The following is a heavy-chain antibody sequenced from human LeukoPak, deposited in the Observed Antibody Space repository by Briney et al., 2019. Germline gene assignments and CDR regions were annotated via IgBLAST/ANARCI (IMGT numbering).Heavy chain of an antibody. Sequence: PSETLSLTCTVSGGSISSGSYYWSWIRQPAGKGLEWIGCIYTSGSTNYNPSLKSRVTMSVDTSKNQFSLKLSSVTAADTAVYYCARDSPVSGYYWYYFDYWGQGTLVTVSS. CDR3: ARDSPVSGYYWYYFDY. CDR1: GGSISSGSYY. D-gene: IGHD3-22*01. CDR2: IYTSGST. J-gene: IGHJ4*02. V-gene: IGHV4-61*02.